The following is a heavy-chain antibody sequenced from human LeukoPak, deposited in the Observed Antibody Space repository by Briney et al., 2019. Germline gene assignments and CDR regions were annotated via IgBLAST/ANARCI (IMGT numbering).Heavy chain of an antibody. CDR2: ISGSGGTI. CDR3: AELGITMIGGV. D-gene: IGHD3-10*02. J-gene: IGHJ6*04. CDR1: GFTFSSFSSYA. V-gene: IGHV3-23*01. Sequence: PGGSLRLSCAASGFTFSSFSSYAMSWVRQAPGKGLEWVSAISGSGGTIYYADSVKGRFTISRDNAKNSLYLQMNSLRAEDTAVYYCAELGITMIGGVWGKGTTVTISS.